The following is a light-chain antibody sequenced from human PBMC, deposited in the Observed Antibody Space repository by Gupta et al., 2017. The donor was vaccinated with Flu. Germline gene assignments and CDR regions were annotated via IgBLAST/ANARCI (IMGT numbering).Light chain of an antibody. CDR1: QDVSTY. CDR2: AAS. CDR3: QQDQSYPFT. Sequence: DIQMTQSPSSLSAYVGDRVTITCRASQDVSTYLAWFQQKPGEAPKSLIYAASTVQSGVPSKFSGSGSGTYFILTISIRQPDDFANYYCQQDQSYPFTFGHGTKVDI. V-gene: IGKV1-16*02. J-gene: IGKJ3*01.